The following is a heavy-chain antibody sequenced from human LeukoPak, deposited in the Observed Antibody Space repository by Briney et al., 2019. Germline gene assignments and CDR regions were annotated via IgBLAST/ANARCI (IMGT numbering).Heavy chain of an antibody. J-gene: IGHJ5*02. CDR3: ARGYCSSTSCYGAPPNWFDP. CDR2: IYHSGST. V-gene: IGHV4-30-2*01. CDR1: GGSISSGGYY. D-gene: IGHD2-2*01. Sequence: SQTLSLTCTVSGGSISSGGYYWSWIRQPPGKGLEWIGYIYHSGSTYYNPSLKSRVTISVDRSKNQFSLKLSSVTAADTAVYYCARGYCSSTSCYGAPPNWFDPWGQGTLVTVSS.